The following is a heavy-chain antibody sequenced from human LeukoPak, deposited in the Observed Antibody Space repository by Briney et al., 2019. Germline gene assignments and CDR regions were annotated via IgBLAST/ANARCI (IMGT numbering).Heavy chain of an antibody. J-gene: IGHJ4*02. CDR1: GNSISSSSYY. V-gene: IGHV4-39*01. CDR3: ARLWRAAIDY. CDR2: IYYSGST. Sequence: PSETLSLTCTVSGNSISSSSYYWGWIRQPPGKGLEWIGRIYYSGSTYYNPSLKSRVTISSDTSKNQFSLKLSSVTAADTAMYYCARLWRAAIDYGGQGTLVTVSS. D-gene: IGHD1-1*01.